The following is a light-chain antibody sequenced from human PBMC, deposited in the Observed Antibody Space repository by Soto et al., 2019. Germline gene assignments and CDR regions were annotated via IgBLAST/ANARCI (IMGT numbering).Light chain of an antibody. J-gene: IGKJ5*01. CDR3: QQRSNWPLT. CDR2: DAS. V-gene: IGKV3-11*01. Sequence: EIVLAQSPFTLSLAPQKGSPLFCRASQSVSSYFAWYQQKPGQAPNLLIYDASNRATGIPARFSGSGSGTDFTLTISSLEPEDFAVYYCQQRSNWPLTFGQGTRLDI. CDR1: QSVSSY.